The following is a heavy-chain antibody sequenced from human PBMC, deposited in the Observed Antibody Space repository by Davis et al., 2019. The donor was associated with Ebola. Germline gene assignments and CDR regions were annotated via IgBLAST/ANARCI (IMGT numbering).Heavy chain of an antibody. J-gene: IGHJ4*02. D-gene: IGHD5-12*01. CDR3: ARDSGYDFTLGY. V-gene: IGHV1-18*01. CDR2: ISAYNGNT. Sequence: ASVKVSCKASGYTFTSYGISWVRQAPGQGLEWMGWISAYNGNTNYAQKLQGRVTITADKSTSTAYMELSSLRSEDTAVYYCARDSGYDFTLGYWGQGTLVTVSS. CDR1: GYTFTSYG.